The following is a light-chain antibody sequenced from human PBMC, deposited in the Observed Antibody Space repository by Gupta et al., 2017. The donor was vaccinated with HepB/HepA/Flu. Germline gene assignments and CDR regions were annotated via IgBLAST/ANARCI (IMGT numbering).Light chain of an antibody. J-gene: IGKJ5*01. CDR3: QLSDSTPNT. CDR2: AAS. CDR1: QSISSY. Sequence: IKMTQSPSSLSASVGDRVTITCRASQSISSYLNWYQQKPGKAPKLLIYAASMVHSGVPSRFSGRASGADFTLTISIRPPEDFTTYYCQLSDSTPNTFGQGTRLEIK. V-gene: IGKV1-39*01.